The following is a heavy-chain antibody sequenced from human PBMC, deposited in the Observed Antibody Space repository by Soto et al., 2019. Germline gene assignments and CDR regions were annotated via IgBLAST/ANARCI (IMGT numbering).Heavy chain of an antibody. CDR1: GDSISSPKW. J-gene: IGHJ3*01. CDR3: AYRSGWYRHDV. Sequence: QVQLQESGPGLVKPSGTLSLTCAVSGDSISSPKWWTWLRQPPGKGLEWIGDLLHSGTTTYNPSLKSRLTLSVDKPQNQFSLKLTSVTAADMAIYYCAYRSGWYRHDVWGQGTSVTVSS. CDR2: LLHSGTT. V-gene: IGHV4-4*02. D-gene: IGHD6-19*01.